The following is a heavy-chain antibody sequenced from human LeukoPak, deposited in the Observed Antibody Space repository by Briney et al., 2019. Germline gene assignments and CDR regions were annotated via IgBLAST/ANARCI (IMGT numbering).Heavy chain of an antibody. CDR1: GGSFSGYY. CDR3: ARGPDILTGYYPHAFDY. D-gene: IGHD3-9*01. V-gene: IGHV4-34*01. J-gene: IGHJ4*02. Sequence: PSETLSLTCAVYGGSFSGYYWSWIRQPPGKGLEWIGEINHSGSTNYNPSLKSRVTISVDTSKNQFSLKLSSVTAEDTAVYYCARGPDILTGYYPHAFDYWGQGTLVTVSS. CDR2: INHSGST.